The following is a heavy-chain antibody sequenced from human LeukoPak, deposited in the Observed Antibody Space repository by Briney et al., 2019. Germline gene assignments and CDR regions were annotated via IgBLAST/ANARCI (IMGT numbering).Heavy chain of an antibody. Sequence: SSETLSLTCTVSGGSISSYYWSWIRQPAGKGLEWIGRIYTSGSTNYNPSLKSRVTMSVDTSKSQFSLKLSSVTAADTAVYYCARELIDSGSYGYYYGMDVWGQGTTVTVSS. CDR3: ARELIDSGSYGYYYGMDV. J-gene: IGHJ6*02. CDR2: IYTSGST. V-gene: IGHV4-4*07. CDR1: GGSISSYY. D-gene: IGHD1-26*01.